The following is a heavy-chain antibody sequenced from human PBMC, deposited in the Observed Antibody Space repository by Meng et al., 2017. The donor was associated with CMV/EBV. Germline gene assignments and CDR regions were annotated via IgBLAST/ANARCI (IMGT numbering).Heavy chain of an antibody. D-gene: IGHD6-6*01. V-gene: IGHV1-69*10. Sequence: KISCKASGGTFSSYAISWVRQAPGQGLEWMGGIIPILGIASYAQKFQGRVTITADKSTSTAYMELSSLRSEDTAVYYCARGDGSSHLDFDYWGQGTLVTVSS. CDR1: GGTFSSYA. J-gene: IGHJ4*02. CDR2: IIPILGIA. CDR3: ARGDGSSHLDFDY.